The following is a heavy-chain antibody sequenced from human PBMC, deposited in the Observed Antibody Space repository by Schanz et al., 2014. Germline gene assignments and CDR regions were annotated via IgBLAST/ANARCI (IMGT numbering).Heavy chain of an antibody. CDR3: AKGPYYYYYMDV. CDR1: GFSFSSYA. V-gene: IGHV3-23*01. J-gene: IGHJ6*03. Sequence: EVQLLESGGGLVQPGGSLRLSCLASGFSFSSYAMGWVRQARGKGLEWVSAMNESHSTIYYADSVRGRFTISRDNSKNTLYLQMNSLRADDTAVYYCAKGPYYYYYMDVWGNGTTVTVSS. CDR2: MNESHSTI.